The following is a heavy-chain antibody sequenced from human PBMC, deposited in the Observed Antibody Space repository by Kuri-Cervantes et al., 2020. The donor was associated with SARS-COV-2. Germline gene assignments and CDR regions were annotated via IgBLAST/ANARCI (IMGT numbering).Heavy chain of an antibody. CDR3: ARDWNPIVVVPAAMWQYYYYYGMDV. V-gene: IGHV3-30*03. J-gene: IGHJ6*02. Sequence: GGSLRLSCAASGFTFSGHWIHWVRQAPGKGLVWVAVISYDGSNKYYADSVKGRFTISRDNSKNTLYLQMNSLRAEDTAVYYCARDWNPIVVVPAAMWQYYYYYGMDVWGQGTTVTVSS. CDR1: GFTFSGHW. CDR2: ISYDGSNK. D-gene: IGHD2-2*01.